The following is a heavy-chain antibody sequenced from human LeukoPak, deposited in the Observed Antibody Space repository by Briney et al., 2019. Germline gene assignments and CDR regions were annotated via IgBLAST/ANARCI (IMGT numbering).Heavy chain of an antibody. V-gene: IGHV4-38-2*02. CDR1: GYSISSGYY. CDR2: IYHSGST. Sequence: SETLSLTCTVSGYSISSGYYWAWIRQPPGKGLEWIGSIYHSGSTYYNPSLKSRVTISVDTSKNQFSLKLSSVTAADTAVYYCARKVVVTDAFDYWGQGTLVTVSS. J-gene: IGHJ4*02. CDR3: ARKVVVTDAFDY. D-gene: IGHD2-21*02.